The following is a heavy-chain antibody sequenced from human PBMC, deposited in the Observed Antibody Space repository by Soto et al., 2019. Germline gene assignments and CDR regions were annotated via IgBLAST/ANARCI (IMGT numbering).Heavy chain of an antibody. CDR3: ARSRSGAVADSFDF. CDR1: GFSFSRYA. J-gene: IGHJ4*02. CDR2: ISKDGSHK. Sequence: GGSLRLSCAASGFSFSRYAIHWVRQAPGKGLEWVAVISKDGSHKYYLESVKGRFTISRDNSKNILSLQMNSLRDEDTAVYYCARSRSGAVADSFDFWGQGTLVTVSS. V-gene: IGHV3-30*04. D-gene: IGHD3-10*01.